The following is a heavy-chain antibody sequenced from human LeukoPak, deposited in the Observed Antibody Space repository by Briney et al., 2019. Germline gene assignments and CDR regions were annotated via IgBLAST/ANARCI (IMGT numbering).Heavy chain of an antibody. D-gene: IGHD1-1*01. CDR2: IYYSGST. J-gene: IGHJ6*02. Sequence: SETLSLTCTVSGGSISSYYWSWIRQPPGKGLEWIGYIYYSGSTNYNPSLKSRVTISVDTSKNQFSLKLSSVTAADTAVHYCARDSNEYGMDVWGQGTTVTVSS. CDR1: GGSISSYY. V-gene: IGHV4-59*01. CDR3: ARDSNEYGMDV.